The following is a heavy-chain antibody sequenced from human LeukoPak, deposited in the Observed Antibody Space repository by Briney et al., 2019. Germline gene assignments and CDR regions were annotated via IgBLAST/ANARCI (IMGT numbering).Heavy chain of an antibody. CDR1: GGSISSGSYY. Sequence: SQTLSLTCTVSGGSISSGSYYWSWIRQPAGKGLEWIGRIYTSGSTNYNPSLKSRVTISVDTSKNQFSLKLSSVTAADTAVYYCARESPLGQYFDYWGQGTLVTVSS. CDR3: ARESPLGQYFDY. D-gene: IGHD3-16*01. J-gene: IGHJ4*02. CDR2: IYTSGST. V-gene: IGHV4-61*02.